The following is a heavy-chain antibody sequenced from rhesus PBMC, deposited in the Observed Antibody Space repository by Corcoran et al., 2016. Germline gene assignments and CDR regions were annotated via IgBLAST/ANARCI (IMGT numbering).Heavy chain of an antibody. Sequence: QVQLQESGPGLVKPSETLSLTCAVSGGSISGGYDWSWIRQPPGKGLGWSGYIFGSAGPRTHNPSPKNQVPLSKGPSKHHFALKLSSVTAADTAVYYCARFYGSSYWGQGVLVTVSS. J-gene: IGHJ4*01. CDR1: GGSISGGYD. V-gene: IGHV4-76*01. CDR2: IFGSAGPR. D-gene: IGHD4-29*01. CDR3: ARFYGSSY.